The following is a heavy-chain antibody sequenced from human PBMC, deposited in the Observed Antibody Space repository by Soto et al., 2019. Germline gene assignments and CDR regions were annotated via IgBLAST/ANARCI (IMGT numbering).Heavy chain of an antibody. D-gene: IGHD6-13*01. CDR2: MNPNSGNT. J-gene: IGHJ5*02. V-gene: IGHV1-8*01. CDR3: AGERSAAGTGWFDP. Sequence: QVQLVQSGAEVKKPGASVKVSCKASGYTFTSYDINWVRQATGQGLEWMGWMNPNSGNTGYAQKIQGRVTMTRNTSISTAYMELSSVRYEDTAVYYCAGERSAAGTGWFDPWGQGTLVTVSS. CDR1: GYTFTSYD.